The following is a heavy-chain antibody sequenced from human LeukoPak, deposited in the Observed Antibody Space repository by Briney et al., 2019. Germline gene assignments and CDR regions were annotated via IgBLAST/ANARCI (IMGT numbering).Heavy chain of an antibody. CDR2: MNPNSGNT. V-gene: IGHV1-8*01. D-gene: IGHD3-10*01. CDR3: ARGVTMVRGVLYYYYYYMDV. Sequence: ASVKASCKASGYTFTSYDINWVRQATGQGLEWMGWMNPNSGNTGYAQKFQGRVTMTRNTSISTAYMELSSLRSEDTAVYYCARGVTMVRGVLYYYYYYMDVWGKGTTVTVSS. CDR1: GYTFTSYD. J-gene: IGHJ6*03.